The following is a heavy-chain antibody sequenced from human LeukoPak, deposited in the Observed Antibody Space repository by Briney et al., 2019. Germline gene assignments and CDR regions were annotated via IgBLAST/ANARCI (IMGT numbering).Heavy chain of an antibody. CDR3: VREGRGRSGTNAYDI. V-gene: IGHV3-13*01. CDR2: IATSGDT. CDR1: GFSFSRYE. D-gene: IGHD6-19*01. J-gene: IGHJ3*02. Sequence: QPGGSLRLSCASSGFSFSRYEMHWVRQGPGKRLEWVSAIATSGDTFYAGSVKGRFTISRENAKDSLYLQMNSLSAGDTAVYYCVREGRGRSGTNAYDIWGQGTVVTVST.